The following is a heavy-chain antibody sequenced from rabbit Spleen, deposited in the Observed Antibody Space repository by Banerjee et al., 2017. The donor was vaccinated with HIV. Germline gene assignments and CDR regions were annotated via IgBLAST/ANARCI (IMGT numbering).Heavy chain of an antibody. CDR2: IDAGSSGFT. CDR3: ARSTYGYDDYGDLYYAAMDL. Sequence: QSLEESGGDLVKPGASLTLTCTASGVSFSISSYMCWVRQAPGKGLEWIACIDAGSSGFTYFATWAKGRFTISKASSTTVTLQMTSLTAADTATYFCARSTYGYDDYGDLYYAAMDLWGPGTLVTVS. CDR1: GVSFSISSY. D-gene: IGHD2-1*01. J-gene: IGHJ6*01. V-gene: IGHV1S40*01.